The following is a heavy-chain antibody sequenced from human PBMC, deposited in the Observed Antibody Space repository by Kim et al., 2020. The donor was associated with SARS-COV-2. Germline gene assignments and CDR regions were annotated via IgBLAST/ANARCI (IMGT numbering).Heavy chain of an antibody. V-gene: IGHV7-4-1*04. D-gene: IGHD2-15*01. Sequence: ASVKVSCKASGYTFTSYAMNWVRQAPGQGLECMGWINTNTGNPTYAQGFTGRFVFSLDTSVSMAYLQISSLKAEDTAVYFCARTVPYSVLRQFNTGWSGLLPEGAFDYWGQGTLVTVSS. J-gene: IGHJ4*02. CDR2: INTNTGNP. CDR3: ARTVPYSVLRQFNTGWSGLLPEGAFDY. CDR1: GYTFTSYA.